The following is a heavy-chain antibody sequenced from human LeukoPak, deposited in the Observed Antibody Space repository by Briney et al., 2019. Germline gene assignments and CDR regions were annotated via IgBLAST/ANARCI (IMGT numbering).Heavy chain of an antibody. J-gene: IGHJ4*02. CDR2: IYYSGST. V-gene: IGHV4-31*03. CDR3: ARGDYDFWSGSTNFDY. CDR1: GGSISSGGYY. Sequence: PSETLSLTCIVSGGSISSGGYYWSWIRQHPGKGLEWIGYIYYSGSTYYNPSLKSRVTISVDTSKNQFSLKLSSVTAADTAVYYCARGDYDFWSGSTNFDYWGQGTLVTVSS. D-gene: IGHD3-3*01.